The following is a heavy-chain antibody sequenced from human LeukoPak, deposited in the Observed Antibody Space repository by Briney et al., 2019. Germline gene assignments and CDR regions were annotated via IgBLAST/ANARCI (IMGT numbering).Heavy chain of an antibody. Sequence: ASVKVSCKASGYTFTGYYMHWVRQAPGQGLEWMGWINPNSGGTNYAQKFQGRVTITTDESTSTAYMELSSLRSEDTAVYYCARESVAGYCSSTSCYQPYYFDYWGQGTLVTVSS. CDR1: GYTFTGYY. CDR3: ARESVAGYCSSTSCYQPYYFDY. V-gene: IGHV1-2*02. CDR2: INPNSGGT. J-gene: IGHJ4*02. D-gene: IGHD2-2*03.